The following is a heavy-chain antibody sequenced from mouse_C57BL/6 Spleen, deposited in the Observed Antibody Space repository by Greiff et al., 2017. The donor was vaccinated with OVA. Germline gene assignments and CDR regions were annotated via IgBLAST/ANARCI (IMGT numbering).Heavy chain of an antibody. J-gene: IGHJ1*03. V-gene: IGHV7-3*01. D-gene: IGHD1-1*01. Sequence: EVQRVESGGGLVQPGGSLSLSCAASGFTFTDYYMSWVRQPPGKALEWLGFIRNKANGYTTEYSASVKGRFTISRDNSQSILYLQMNALRAEDSATYYYARDYYGRGYFDVWGTGTTVTVSS. CDR3: ARDYYGRGYFDV. CDR2: IRNKANGYTT. CDR1: GFTFTDYY.